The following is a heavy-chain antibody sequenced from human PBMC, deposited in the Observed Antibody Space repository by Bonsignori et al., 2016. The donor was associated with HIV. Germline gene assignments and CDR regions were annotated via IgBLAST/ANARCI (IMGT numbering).Heavy chain of an antibody. J-gene: IGHJ5*02. CDR2: IHHSDIT. Sequence: QVELQESGPGLVRPSETLSLTCDVSGYLISSGHYWGWIRQPPGKGLEWIGSIHHSDITYFNPSLKSRGTISVDTSKNRFSLRLTSVSAADTAVYYCARDRVVLAPAAKPHPEHWFDPWGHGTLV. CDR3: ARDRVVLAPAAKPHPEHWFDP. CDR1: GYLISSGHY. V-gene: IGHV4-38-2*02. D-gene: IGHD2-2*01.